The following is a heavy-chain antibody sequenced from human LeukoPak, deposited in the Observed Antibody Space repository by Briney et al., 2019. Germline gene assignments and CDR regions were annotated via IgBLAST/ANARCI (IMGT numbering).Heavy chain of an antibody. CDR3: ARPMSNSWYGGAFDF. D-gene: IGHD6-19*01. V-gene: IGHV3-11*04. CDR1: GFTFSDYY. CDR2: ISSSGYTI. Sequence: GGSLRLSCAASGFTFSDYYMSWIRQAPGKGLEWVSYISSSGYTIYYADSVKGRFTISRDNAKNSLYLQMNSLRAEDTAVYYCARPMSNSWYGGAFDFWGQGTMVTVSS. J-gene: IGHJ3*01.